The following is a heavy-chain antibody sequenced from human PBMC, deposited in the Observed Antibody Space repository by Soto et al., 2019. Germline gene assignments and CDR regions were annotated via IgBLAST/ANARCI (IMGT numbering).Heavy chain of an antibody. V-gene: IGHV4-61*01. J-gene: IGHJ5*02. CDR3: ARLYYDILTGSATGGFDP. Sequence: PSETLSLTCTVSGGSASSGSYYWSWIRQPPGKGLEWIGYIYYSGSTNYNPSLKSRVTISVDTSKNQFSLKLSSVTAADTAVYYCARLYYDILTGSATGGFDPWGQGTLVTVSS. CDR2: IYYSGST. D-gene: IGHD3-9*01. CDR1: GGSASSGSYY.